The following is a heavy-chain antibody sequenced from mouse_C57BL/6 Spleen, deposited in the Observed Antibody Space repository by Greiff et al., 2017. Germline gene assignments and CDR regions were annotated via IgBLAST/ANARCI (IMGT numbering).Heavy chain of an antibody. D-gene: IGHD2-5*01. CDR3: ASSLSFYSNYDYYFDY. CDR1: GFTFTDYY. CDR2: IRNKANGYTT. Sequence: DVMLVESGGGLVQPGGSLSLSCAASGFTFTDYYMSWVRQPPGQALEWLGFIRNKANGYTTEYSASVKGRFTISRDNSQSILYLQMNALRAEDSATYYCASSLSFYSNYDYYFDYWGQGTTLTVSS. J-gene: IGHJ2*01. V-gene: IGHV7-3*01.